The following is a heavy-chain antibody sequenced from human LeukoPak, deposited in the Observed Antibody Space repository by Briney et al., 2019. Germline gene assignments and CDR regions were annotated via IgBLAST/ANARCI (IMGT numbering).Heavy chain of an antibody. Sequence: TGGSLRLSCAASGFTLSSYWMSWVRQAPGKGLEWVANIKQDGSEKYYVDSVKGRFTISRDNAKNSLYLQMNSLRAEDTAVYYCARGGLVTPRNPVDYWGQGTLVTVSS. J-gene: IGHJ4*02. D-gene: IGHD2-21*02. CDR3: ARGGLVTPRNPVDY. CDR1: GFTLSSYW. CDR2: IKQDGSEK. V-gene: IGHV3-7*01.